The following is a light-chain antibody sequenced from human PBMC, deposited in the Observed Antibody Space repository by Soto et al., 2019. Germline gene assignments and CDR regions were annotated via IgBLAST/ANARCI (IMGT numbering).Light chain of an antibody. Sequence: DIQLTQSPSLLSASVGDRVTITCRASQGIRSYLAWYQQKPGTAPKLLIYAASTLQSGVPSRFSGSGSGTEFTLTISSLQPEDFVTYYCQQLNSYPITFGQGTRLEIK. CDR2: AAS. CDR1: QGIRSY. V-gene: IGKV1-9*01. J-gene: IGKJ5*01. CDR3: QQLNSYPIT.